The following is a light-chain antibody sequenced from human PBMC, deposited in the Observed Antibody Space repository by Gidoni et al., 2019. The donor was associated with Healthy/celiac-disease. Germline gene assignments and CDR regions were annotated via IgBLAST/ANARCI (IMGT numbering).Light chain of an antibody. J-gene: IGKJ1*01. V-gene: IGKV3-20*01. CDR2: GAS. Sequence: IVLTQSTGTLSLSPGERATLSCRASQSVSSSYLAWYQQKPGQAPRLLIYGASSRATGIPDRFSGSGSGTDFTLTISRLEPEDFAVYYCQQYGSSQWTFGQGTKVEIK. CDR3: QQYGSSQWT. CDR1: QSVSSSY.